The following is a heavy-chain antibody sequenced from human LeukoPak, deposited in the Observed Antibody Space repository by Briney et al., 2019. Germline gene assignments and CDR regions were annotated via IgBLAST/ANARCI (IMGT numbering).Heavy chain of an antibody. J-gene: IGHJ6*02. V-gene: IGHV3-21*01. CDR1: GFTFSSHA. CDR2: ISSSSSYI. Sequence: GGSLRLSCAASGFTFSSHAMNWVRQAPGKGLEWVSSISSSSSYIYYADSVKGRFTISRDNAKNSLYLQMNSLRAEDTAVYYCARDTDYYGMDVWGQGTTVTVSS. D-gene: IGHD4-11*01. CDR3: ARDTDYYGMDV.